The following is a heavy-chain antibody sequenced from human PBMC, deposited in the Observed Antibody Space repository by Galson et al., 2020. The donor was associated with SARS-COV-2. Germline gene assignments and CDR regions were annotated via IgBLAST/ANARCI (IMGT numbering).Heavy chain of an antibody. CDR3: ARDRGYSYGSVDY. CDR1: GFTFSSNG. Sequence: GESLKISCAASGFTFSSNGMHWVRQAPGKGLEWVVLIWYDGSNKYYAASEKGRITISRDNSKNTLYLQMNSLRAEDTAVYYCARDRGYSYGSVDYWGQGTLVTVTS. CDR2: IWYDGSNK. J-gene: IGHJ4*02. D-gene: IGHD5-18*01. V-gene: IGHV3-33*08.